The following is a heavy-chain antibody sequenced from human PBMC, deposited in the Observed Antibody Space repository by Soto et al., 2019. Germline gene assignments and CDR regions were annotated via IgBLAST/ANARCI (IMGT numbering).Heavy chain of an antibody. CDR1: GFIFSDYD. CDR2: ISSSGSTI. J-gene: IGHJ6*02. CDR3: AREVDIVASFYYYGMDV. V-gene: IGHV3-48*03. Sequence: VGSLRLSCAAAGFIFSDYDMNWVRQAPGKGLEWVSYISSSGSTIDYADSVKGRFTISRDNTKNSLYLQMNSLRAKDTAVYYCAREVDIVASFYYYGMDVWGQGTTVTVSS. D-gene: IGHD5-12*01.